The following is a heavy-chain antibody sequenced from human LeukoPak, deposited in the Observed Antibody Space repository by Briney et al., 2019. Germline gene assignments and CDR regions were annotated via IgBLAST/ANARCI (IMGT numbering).Heavy chain of an antibody. V-gene: IGHV3-74*01. D-gene: IGHD4-17*01. CDR3: AKVTAVTNTGALDY. Sequence: GGSLRLSCAASGFTFSSYWMHWVRRAPGKGLVWVSRINSDGSSTTYADSVKGRFTISRDNAKNTLYLQMNSLRVDDTAVYYCAKVTAVTNTGALDYWGQGTLVTVSS. J-gene: IGHJ4*02. CDR2: INSDGSST. CDR1: GFTFSSYW.